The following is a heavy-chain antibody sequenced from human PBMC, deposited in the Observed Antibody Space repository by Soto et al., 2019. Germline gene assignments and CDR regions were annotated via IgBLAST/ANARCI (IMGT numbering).Heavy chain of an antibody. J-gene: IGHJ6*02. V-gene: IGHV4-61*01. CDR3: ARDTDTAMGGGYYGMDV. D-gene: IGHD5-18*01. Sequence: SETLSLTCTVSGGSVSSGSYYWSWIRQPPGKGLEWIGYIYYSGSTNYNPSLKSRVTISVDTSKNQFSLKLSSVTAADTAVYYCARDTDTAMGGGYYGMDVWGQGTTVTVSS. CDR2: IYYSGST. CDR1: GGSVSSGSYY.